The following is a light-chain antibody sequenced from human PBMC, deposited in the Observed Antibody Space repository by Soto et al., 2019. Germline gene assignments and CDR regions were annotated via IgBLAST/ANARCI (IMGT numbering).Light chain of an antibody. Sequence: DIQMSQSPSTLSGSVGDRVTITCRASQTISSWLAWYQQKPGKAPKLLIYHASKLAKGVTSRFSGSGSGTEFTLTISSLQPDDFATYYCQQYNSYRWTFGQGTKVDI. V-gene: IGKV1-5*01. CDR2: HAS. CDR3: QQYNSYRWT. J-gene: IGKJ1*01. CDR1: QTISSW.